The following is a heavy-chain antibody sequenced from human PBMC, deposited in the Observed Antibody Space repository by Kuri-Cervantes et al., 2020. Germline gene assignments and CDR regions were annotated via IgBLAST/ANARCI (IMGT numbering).Heavy chain of an antibody. CDR2: ISSSSSYI. V-gene: IGHV3-21*04. D-gene: IGHD4-17*01. CDR3: AKDLTTVITARLRN. J-gene: IGHJ4*02. CDR1: GFTFSRYS. Sequence: GESLKISCAASGFTFSRYSMNWVRQAPGKGLEWVSSISSSSSYIYYADSVKGRFTISRDNSKNTLYLQMNSLRAEDTAVYYCAKDLTTVITARLRNWGQGTLVTVSS.